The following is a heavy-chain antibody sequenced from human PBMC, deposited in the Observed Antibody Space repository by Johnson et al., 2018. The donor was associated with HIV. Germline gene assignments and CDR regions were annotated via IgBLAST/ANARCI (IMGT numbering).Heavy chain of an antibody. CDR1: GFTFDDYA. Sequence: LLVESGGGLVQPGRSLRLSCAASGFTFDDYAMHWVRQAPGQGLEWVSGINWSSGNIDYADSVKGRFTISRDNTKNSLYLQMNILRAGDTAVYYCTRVDRGDSSGHDAFDIWGQGTMVTVSS. CDR3: TRVDRGDSSGHDAFDI. D-gene: IGHD3-22*01. V-gene: IGHV3-9*01. J-gene: IGHJ3*02. CDR2: INWSSGNI.